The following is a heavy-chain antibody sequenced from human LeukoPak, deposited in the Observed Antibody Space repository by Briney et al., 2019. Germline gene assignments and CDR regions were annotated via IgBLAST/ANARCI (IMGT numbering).Heavy chain of an antibody. CDR3: ARGVPSGSPHPKLKNRPPMYYYYYMDV. CDR1: GGSFSGYY. Sequence: SETLSLTCAVYGGSFSGYYWSWIRQPPGKGLEWIGEINHSGCTNYNPSLKSRVTISVDTSKNQFSLKLSSVTAADTAVYYCARGVPSGSPHPKLKNRPPMYYYYYMDVWGKGTTVTVSS. V-gene: IGHV4-34*01. J-gene: IGHJ6*03. D-gene: IGHD3-10*01. CDR2: INHSGCT.